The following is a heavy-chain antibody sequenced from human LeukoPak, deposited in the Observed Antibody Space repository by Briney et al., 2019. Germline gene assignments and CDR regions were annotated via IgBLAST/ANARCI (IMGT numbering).Heavy chain of an antibody. CDR1: GFTFSSYG. Sequence: GGSLRLSCAASGFTFSSYGMSWVRQAPGKGLEWVANIKQDGSEKYYVDSVKGRFTISRDNAKTSLYLQMNSLRAEDTAVYYCARYGSGSRSPYYWGQGTLVTVSS. D-gene: IGHD3-10*01. V-gene: IGHV3-7*01. CDR3: ARYGSGSRSPYY. CDR2: IKQDGSEK. J-gene: IGHJ4*02.